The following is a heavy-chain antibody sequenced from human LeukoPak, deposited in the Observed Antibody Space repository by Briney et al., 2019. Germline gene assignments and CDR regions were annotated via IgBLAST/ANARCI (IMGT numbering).Heavy chain of an antibody. Sequence: GGSLRLSCAASGFTFPSHWMSWVRQAPGKGLEWVANIKQDGSERYYVDSVKGRFTISRDNAENSLYLQMNSLRAEDTAVYYCARESFITMVRGVDFDSWGQGTLVTVSS. V-gene: IGHV3-7*01. CDR3: ARESFITMVRGVDFDS. D-gene: IGHD3-10*01. CDR1: GFTFPSHW. CDR2: IKQDGSER. J-gene: IGHJ4*02.